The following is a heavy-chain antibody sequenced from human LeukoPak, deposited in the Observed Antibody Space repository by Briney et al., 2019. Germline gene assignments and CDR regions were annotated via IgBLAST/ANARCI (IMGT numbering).Heavy chain of an antibody. CDR3: TRGSGSYPDY. V-gene: IGHV3-20*04. CDR2: VNWSGGST. J-gene: IGHJ4*02. CDR1: GFTFDDYV. Sequence: GGSLRLSCAAPGFTFDDYVMSWVRQAPGKGLELVSSVNWSGGSTAYADSVKGRFTISRDNAKNSLYLQMNSLRAEDTALYYCTRGSGSYPDYWGQGTLVTVSS. D-gene: IGHD1-26*01.